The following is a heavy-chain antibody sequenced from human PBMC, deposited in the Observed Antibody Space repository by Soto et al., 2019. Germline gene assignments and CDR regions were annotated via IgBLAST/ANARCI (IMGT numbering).Heavy chain of an antibody. J-gene: IGHJ6*02. CDR2: INHSGST. Sequence: ETLSLTCVVYGGSLSGVYWTWIRQPPGKGLEWIGEINHSGSTNYSPSLESRVTISLDTSNNQFSLKLSSVTAADTAVYYCARGPGYSYGYSVYYYYYGMDVWGQGTTVTVSS. CDR1: GGSLSGVY. V-gene: IGHV4-34*01. D-gene: IGHD5-18*01. CDR3: ARGPGYSYGYSVYYYYYGMDV.